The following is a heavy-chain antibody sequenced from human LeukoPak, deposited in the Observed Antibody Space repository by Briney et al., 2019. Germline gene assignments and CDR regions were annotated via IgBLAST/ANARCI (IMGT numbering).Heavy chain of an antibody. D-gene: IGHD6-19*01. Sequence: GGSLRLSCEASGFPFSSYVMSWVRQAPGKGLEWISYINHNGEAIYYPDFVKGRFTISRDNAKNSLYLQMNALRDEDTAVYYCARDYGWALDHWGQGTRVTVSS. CDR1: GFPFSSYV. CDR3: ARDYGWALDH. CDR2: INHNGEAI. V-gene: IGHV3-48*02. J-gene: IGHJ4*02.